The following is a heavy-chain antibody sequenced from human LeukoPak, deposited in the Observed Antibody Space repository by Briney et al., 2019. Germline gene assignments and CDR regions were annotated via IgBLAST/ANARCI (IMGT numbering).Heavy chain of an antibody. CDR3: ARVRPGLQAFDP. V-gene: IGHV1-8*01. D-gene: IGHD4-11*01. J-gene: IGHJ5*02. CDR2: IHPNSGHT. Sequence: MGFIHPNSGHTGYAQKFQGRVTMNRNTSISTAYMELSSLRSEDTAVYYCARVRPGLQAFDPWGQGTLVTVSS.